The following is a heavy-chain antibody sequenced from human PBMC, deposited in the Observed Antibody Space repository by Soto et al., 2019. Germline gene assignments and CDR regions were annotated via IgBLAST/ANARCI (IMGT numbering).Heavy chain of an antibody. V-gene: IGHV1-69*02. CDR2: IIPILGIA. D-gene: IGHD6-19*01. CDR1: GGTFSSYT. CDR3: ARASAVAGPFDY. J-gene: IGHJ4*02. Sequence: GASVKVSCKASGGTFSSYTISWVRQAPGQGLEWMGRIIPILGIANYAQKFQGRVTITADKSTSTAYMELSSLRSEDTAVYYCARASAVAGPFDYWGQGTLVTVSS.